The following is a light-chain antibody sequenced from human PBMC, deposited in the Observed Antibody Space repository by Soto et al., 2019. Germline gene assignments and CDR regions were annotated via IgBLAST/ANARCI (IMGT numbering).Light chain of an antibody. CDR2: GVS. CDR3: QQYNNWPPLT. CDR1: QTVSSS. Sequence: ENVLTQSPATLSLSTGERATLSCRASQTVSSSLAWYQQKPGQAPRLLIYGVSTRATGIPARFSGSGSETKFTLTISSLQSEDFAVYYCQQYNNWPPLTFGGGTQVDFK. V-gene: IGKV3-15*01. J-gene: IGKJ4*01.